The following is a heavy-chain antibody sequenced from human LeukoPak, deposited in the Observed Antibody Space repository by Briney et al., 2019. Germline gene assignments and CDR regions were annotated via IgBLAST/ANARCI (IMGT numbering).Heavy chain of an antibody. J-gene: IGHJ3*02. V-gene: IGHV3-15*01. CDR2: IKSKTDGGTT. CDR1: GFTLSNAW. Sequence: GGSLRLSCAASGFTLSNAWMSWVRQAPGKGLEWVGRIKSKTDGGTTDYAAPVKGRFTISRDDSKNTLYLQMNSLKTEDTAVYYCTTHMIVVVRSEDAFDIWGQGTMVTVSS. CDR3: TTHMIVVVRSEDAFDI. D-gene: IGHD3-22*01.